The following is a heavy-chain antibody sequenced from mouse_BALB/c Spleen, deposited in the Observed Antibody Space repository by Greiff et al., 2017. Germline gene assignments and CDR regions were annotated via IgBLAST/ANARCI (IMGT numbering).Heavy chain of an antibody. CDR3: AREVTTATSSAWFAY. CDR1: GYAFTNYL. CDR2: INPGSGGT. V-gene: IGHV1-54*01. Sequence: QVQLQQSGAELVRPGTSVKVSCKASGYAFTNYLIEWVKQRPGQGLEWIGVINPGSGGTNYNEKFKGKATLTADKSSSTAYMQLSSLTSDDSAVYFCAREVTTATSSAWFAYWGQGTPVTVSA. J-gene: IGHJ3*01. D-gene: IGHD1-2*01.